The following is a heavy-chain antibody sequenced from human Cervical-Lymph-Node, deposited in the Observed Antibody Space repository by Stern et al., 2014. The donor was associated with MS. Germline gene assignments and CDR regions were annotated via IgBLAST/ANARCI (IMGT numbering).Heavy chain of an antibody. J-gene: IGHJ5*01. CDR1: GDTFRDHS. CDR2: IIPLFGAS. V-gene: IGHV1-69*01. Sequence: QMQLVQSGAEVKRPGSSVTVSCKSSGDTFRDHSISWLRRAPGHGLECVGGIIPLFGASEYAQNFQGRVTITADESTATSYMKLSSVRSEHTAMYYCARGAYCGGDCYWGWFDSWGQGTLVTVSS. D-gene: IGHD2-21*02. CDR3: ARGAYCGGDCYWGWFDS.